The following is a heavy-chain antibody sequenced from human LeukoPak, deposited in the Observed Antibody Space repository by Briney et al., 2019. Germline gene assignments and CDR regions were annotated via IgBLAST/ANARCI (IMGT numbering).Heavy chain of an antibody. V-gene: IGHV4-34*01. Sequence: SETLSLTCTVSGGSISSYYWSWIRQPAGKGLEWIGEINHSGSTNYNPSLKSRVTISVDTSKNQFSLKLSSVTAADTAVYYCARGYSSFPQPFDYWGQGTLVTVSS. D-gene: IGHD6-6*01. J-gene: IGHJ4*02. CDR2: INHSGST. CDR1: GGSISSYY. CDR3: ARGYSSFPQPFDY.